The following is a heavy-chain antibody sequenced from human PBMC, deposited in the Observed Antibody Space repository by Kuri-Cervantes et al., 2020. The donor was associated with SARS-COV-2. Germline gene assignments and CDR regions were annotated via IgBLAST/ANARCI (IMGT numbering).Heavy chain of an antibody. V-gene: IGHV3-21*01. CDR3: ARDQCSSTSCYGTYYYYYYGMDV. D-gene: IGHD2-2*01. CDR1: GFTFSSYS. J-gene: IGHJ6*02. Sequence: GGSLRLSCAASGFTFSSYSMNWVRQAPGKGLEWVSSISSSSSYIYYAVSVKGRFTISRDNAKNSLYLQMNSLRAEDTAVYYCARDQCSSTSCYGTYYYYYYGMDVWGQGTTVTVSS. CDR2: ISSSSSYI.